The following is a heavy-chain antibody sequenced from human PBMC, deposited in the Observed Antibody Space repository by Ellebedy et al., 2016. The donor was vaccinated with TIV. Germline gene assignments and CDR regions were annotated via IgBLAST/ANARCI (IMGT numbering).Heavy chain of an antibody. CDR1: GGSISSYY. Sequence: MPSETLSLTCTVSGGSISSYYWSWIRQPPGKGLEWIGEIYHSGSTNYNPSLKSRVTISVDRSKNQFSLKLSSVTAADTAVYYCARKGSYDILTGYYIDFDYWGQGTLVTVSS. CDR2: IYHSGST. J-gene: IGHJ4*02. CDR3: ARKGSYDILTGYYIDFDY. D-gene: IGHD3-9*01. V-gene: IGHV4-59*12.